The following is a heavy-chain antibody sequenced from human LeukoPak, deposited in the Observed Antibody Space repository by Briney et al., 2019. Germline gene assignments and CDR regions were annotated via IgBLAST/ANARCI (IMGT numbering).Heavy chain of an antibody. CDR1: GGSFSGYY. Sequence: SETLSLTCAVYGGSFSGYYWSWIRQHPGKGLEWIGYIYYSGSTYYNPSLKSRVTISVDTSKNQFSLKLSSVTAADTAVYYCARGVVYPDYWGQGTLVTVSS. CDR3: ARGVVYPDY. CDR2: IYYSGST. V-gene: IGHV4-31*11. D-gene: IGHD2-15*01. J-gene: IGHJ4*02.